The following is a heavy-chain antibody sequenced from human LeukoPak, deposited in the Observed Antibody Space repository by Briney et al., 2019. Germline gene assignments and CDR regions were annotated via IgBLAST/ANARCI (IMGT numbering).Heavy chain of an antibody. J-gene: IGHJ6*02. D-gene: IGHD6-6*01. CDR3: ASRYTSSSGYYAMDV. CDR1: GYTFTGYY. CDR2: INTNSGGT. V-gene: IGHV1-2*02. Sequence: ASVKVSCKASGYTFTGYYMHWVRQAPSQGLEWMGWINTNSGGTNYAQKFQGRVNMTRDTSITTAYMELSSLRSDDTAVYYCASRYTSSSGYYAMDVWGQGTTVTVS.